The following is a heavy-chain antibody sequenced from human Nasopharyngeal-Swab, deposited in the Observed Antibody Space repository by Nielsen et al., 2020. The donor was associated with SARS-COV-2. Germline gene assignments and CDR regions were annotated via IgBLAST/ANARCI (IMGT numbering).Heavy chain of an antibody. J-gene: IGHJ6*02. Sequence: GESLKISCAASGFTFSSYGMHWVRQAPGKGLKWVAVIWYDGSNKYYADSVKGRFTISRDNSKNTLYLQMNSLRAEDTAVYYCARDEGYSSSWYYYYYYGMDVWGQGTTVTVSS. V-gene: IGHV3-33*01. CDR1: GFTFSSYG. CDR2: IWYDGSNK. CDR3: ARDEGYSSSWYYYYYYGMDV. D-gene: IGHD6-13*01.